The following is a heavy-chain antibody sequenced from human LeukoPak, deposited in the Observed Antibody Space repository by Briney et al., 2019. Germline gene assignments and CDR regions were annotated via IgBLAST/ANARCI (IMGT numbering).Heavy chain of an antibody. V-gene: IGHV1-18*01. D-gene: IGHD1-26*01. Sequence: ASVKVSCKASGYTFTSYGISWVRQAPGQGLEWMGWISAYNGSTNYAQKLQGRVTMTTDTSTSTAYMELRSLRSDDTAVYYCASWEILHYYGMDVWGQGTTVTVSS. CDR3: ASWEILHYYGMDV. J-gene: IGHJ6*01. CDR1: GYTFTSYG. CDR2: ISAYNGST.